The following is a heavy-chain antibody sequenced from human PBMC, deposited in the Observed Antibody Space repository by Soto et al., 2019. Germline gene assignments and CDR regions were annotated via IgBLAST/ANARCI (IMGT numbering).Heavy chain of an antibody. CDR1: GYSFTSYC. CDR2: IYPGDSNT. CDR3: ARQGGRYSGSLGL. V-gene: IGHV5-51*01. J-gene: IGHJ4*02. Sequence: GEALKISFKGPGYSFTSYCIAWVRQMPGKGLEWMGIIYPGDSNTKYSPSFKGQVTISVDKSISTAFRQWSSLKASDSAMYYCARQGGRYSGSLGLWGQGTLVTVSS. D-gene: IGHD5-12*01.